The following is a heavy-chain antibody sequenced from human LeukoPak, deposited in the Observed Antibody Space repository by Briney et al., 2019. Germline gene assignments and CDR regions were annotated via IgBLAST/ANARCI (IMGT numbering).Heavy chain of an antibody. CDR1: GGSISSSSYY. J-gene: IGHJ4*02. Sequence: SETLSLTCTVSGGSISSSSYYWSWIRQHPGKGLEWIGYIYYSGSTYYNPSLKSRVTISVDTSKNQFSLKLSSVTAADTAVYYCARVMRDCSGGSCYSNQLDYWGQGTLVTVSS. CDR3: ARVMRDCSGGSCYSNQLDY. CDR2: IYYSGST. V-gene: IGHV4-31*03. D-gene: IGHD2-15*01.